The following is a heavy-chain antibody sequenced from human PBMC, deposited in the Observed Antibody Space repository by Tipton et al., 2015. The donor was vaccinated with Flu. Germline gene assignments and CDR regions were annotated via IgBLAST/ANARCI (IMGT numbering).Heavy chain of an antibody. CDR2: ISYDGSHI. CDR1: GFTFSSFG. D-gene: IGHD2/OR15-2a*01. CDR3: AKELAGGNALSDY. J-gene: IGHJ4*02. V-gene: IGHV3-30*18. Sequence: SLRLSCATSGFTFSSFGIHWVRQAPGMGLEWVALISYDGSHIYYADFVKGRFTLSRDNSKSTVYLQMSSLRADDTAVYYCAKELAGGNALSDYWGQGTKVTVTS.